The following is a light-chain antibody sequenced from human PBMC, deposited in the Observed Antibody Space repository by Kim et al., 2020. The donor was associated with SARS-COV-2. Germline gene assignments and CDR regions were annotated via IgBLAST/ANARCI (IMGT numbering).Light chain of an antibody. Sequence: DIQMTQSPSSLSASVGDRVTITCRASQSISSYLNWYQQKPGKAPKVLIYGASNLQSGVPSRFSGSGSGTDFTLTISSLQPEDFATYYCQQSYSTPYTFGQGTKLEI. V-gene: IGKV1-39*01. CDR3: QQSYSTPYT. J-gene: IGKJ2*01. CDR1: QSISSY. CDR2: GAS.